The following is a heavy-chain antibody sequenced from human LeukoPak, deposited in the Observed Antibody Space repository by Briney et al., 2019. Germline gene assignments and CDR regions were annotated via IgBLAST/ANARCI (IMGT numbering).Heavy chain of an antibody. CDR3: AKEGEEGFDY. D-gene: IGHD1-26*01. CDR2: ISYDGSNK. J-gene: IGHJ4*02. Sequence: GRSLRLSCAASGFTFSSYAMHWVRQAPGKGLEWVAVISYDGSNKYYADSVKGRFTISRDNSKNTLYLQMNSLRAEDTAVYYCAKEGEEGFDYWGQGTLVTVSS. V-gene: IGHV3-30*04. CDR1: GFTFSSYA.